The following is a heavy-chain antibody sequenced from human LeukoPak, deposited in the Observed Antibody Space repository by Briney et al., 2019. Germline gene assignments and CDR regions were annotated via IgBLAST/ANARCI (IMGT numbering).Heavy chain of an antibody. CDR3: AKTGSDDYGEYFDY. Sequence: GGSLRLSCVGSGFTFGDYAIHWVRQPPGKGLEWVSLLNWDGSRTYYADSVKGRFTISRDNNKNSLFLQMNNLRPEDTALYYCAKTGSDDYGEYFDYWGRGTLVTVSS. D-gene: IGHD4-17*01. CDR1: GFTFGDYA. V-gene: IGHV3-43D*03. CDR2: LNWDGSRT. J-gene: IGHJ4*02.